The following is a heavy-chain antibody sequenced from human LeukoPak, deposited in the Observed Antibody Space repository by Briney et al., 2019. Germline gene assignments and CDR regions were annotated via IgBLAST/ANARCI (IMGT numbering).Heavy chain of an antibody. CDR2: ISSSSSYI. Sequence: GGSLTLSCAASGFTFSSYSMNWVRQAPGKGLEWVSSISSSSSYIYYADSVKGRFTISRDNAKNSLYLQMNSLRAEDTAVYYCARDPTYYLRYGYFDTWGQGTLVTVSS. D-gene: IGHD1-26*01. CDR3: ARDPTYYLRYGYFDT. CDR1: GFTFSSYS. J-gene: IGHJ4*02. V-gene: IGHV3-21*01.